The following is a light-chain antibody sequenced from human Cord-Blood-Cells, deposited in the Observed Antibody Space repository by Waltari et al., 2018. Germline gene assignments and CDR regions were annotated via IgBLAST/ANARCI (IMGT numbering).Light chain of an antibody. CDR3: QQSYSTPT. V-gene: IGKV1-39*01. J-gene: IGKJ3*01. Sequence: DIKMTQSPSSLSASVGDRVRITCRASHVISSYLNWYQQKPGKAPKLLIYAASSLQSGVPSRFSGSGSGTDFTLTISSLQPEDFATYYCQQSYSTPTFGPGTKVYIK. CDR2: AAS. CDR1: HVISSY.